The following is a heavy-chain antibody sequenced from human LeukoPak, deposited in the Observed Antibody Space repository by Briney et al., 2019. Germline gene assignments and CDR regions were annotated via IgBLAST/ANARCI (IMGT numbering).Heavy chain of an antibody. CDR1: GGSISSYY. J-gene: IGHJ3*02. D-gene: IGHD3-22*01. V-gene: IGHV4-4*07. CDR3: ARHASYDYYDSSGAYAFDI. CDR2: IYTSGST. Sequence: SETLSLTCTVSGGSISSYYWSWIRQPAGKGLEWIGRIYTSGSTNYNPSLKSRVTMSVDTSKNQFSLKLSSVTAADTAVYYCARHASYDYYDSSGAYAFDIWGQGTMVTVSS.